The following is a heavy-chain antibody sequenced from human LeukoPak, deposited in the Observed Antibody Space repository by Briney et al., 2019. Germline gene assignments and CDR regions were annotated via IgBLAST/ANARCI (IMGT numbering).Heavy chain of an antibody. Sequence: ASVKVSCKASGYTFTSYGISWVRQAPGQGLEWMGWISAYNGNTNYAQKLQGRVTMTTDTSTSTAYMELRSLRSDDTAVYYCARDRAGHFGYSHYYFDYWGQGTLVTVPS. J-gene: IGHJ4*02. V-gene: IGHV1-18*01. CDR2: ISAYNGNT. CDR1: GYTFTSYG. CDR3: ARDRAGHFGYSHYYFDY. D-gene: IGHD2-15*01.